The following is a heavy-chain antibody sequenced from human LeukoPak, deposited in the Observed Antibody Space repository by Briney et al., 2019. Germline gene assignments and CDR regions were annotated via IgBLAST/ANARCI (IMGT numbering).Heavy chain of an antibody. J-gene: IGHJ4*02. Sequence: SGPTLVNPTQTLTLTCTFSGFSLSPSGVGVAWIRQPPGKALEWLALIYWDDDKRYSPSLKSRLTITKDASKNQVVLTMTNMDPVDTATYYCAHSGGTLSHFDYWGQGTLVTVSS. V-gene: IGHV2-5*02. CDR2: IYWDDDK. D-gene: IGHD3-10*01. CDR3: AHSGGTLSHFDY. CDR1: GFSLSPSGVG.